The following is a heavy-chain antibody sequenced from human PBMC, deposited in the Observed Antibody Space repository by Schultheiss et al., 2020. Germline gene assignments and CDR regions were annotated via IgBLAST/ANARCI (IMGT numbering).Heavy chain of an antibody. CDR3: ASSSGYDY. CDR2: ISYDGSNK. Sequence: GGSLRLSCAASGFTFSSYGMHWVRQAPGKGLEWVAVISYDGSNKYYADSVKGRFTISRDNSKNTLYLQMNSLRAEDTAVYYCASSSGYDYWGQGTLVTVSS. V-gene: IGHV3-30*03. CDR1: GFTFSSYG. D-gene: IGHD5-12*01. J-gene: IGHJ4*02.